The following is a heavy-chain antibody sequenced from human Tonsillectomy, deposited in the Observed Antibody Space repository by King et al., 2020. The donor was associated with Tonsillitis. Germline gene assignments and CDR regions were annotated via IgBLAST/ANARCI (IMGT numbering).Heavy chain of an antibody. CDR3: AKSHTTVTTPFYNYYYMDV. V-gene: IGHV1-46*01. CDR1: GYTFTSYY. Sequence: VQLVQSGAEVKKPGASVKVSCKASGYTFTSYYMHWVRQAPGLGLEWMGLINPSAGSTSYAQKFQGRVTMTRDTSTSTVYMELSSLRSEDTAVYYCAKSHTTVTTPFYNYYYMDVWGKGTTVTVSS. D-gene: IGHD4-11*01. CDR2: INPSAGST. J-gene: IGHJ6*03.